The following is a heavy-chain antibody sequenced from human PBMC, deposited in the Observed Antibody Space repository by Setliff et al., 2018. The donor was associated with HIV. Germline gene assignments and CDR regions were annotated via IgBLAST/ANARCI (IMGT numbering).Heavy chain of an antibody. V-gene: IGHV1-8*02. D-gene: IGHD3-3*01. CDR1: GYTFTNYD. CDR2: MNPNSGNT. J-gene: IGHJ5*02. CDR3: AREGNFWRVFDP. Sequence: VASVKVSCKASGYTFTNYDINWVRQAPGQGLEWMGWMNPNSGNTGYAQKFQGRVTMTRNTSISTAYMELSSLRSEDTAVYYCAREGNFWRVFDPWGQGTLVTVSS.